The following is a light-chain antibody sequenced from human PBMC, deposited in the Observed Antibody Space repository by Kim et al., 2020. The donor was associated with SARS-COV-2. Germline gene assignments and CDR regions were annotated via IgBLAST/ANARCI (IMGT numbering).Light chain of an antibody. J-gene: IGKJ1*01. CDR1: HSVSSSY. Sequence: SPGERAPPSCRASHSVSSSYLAWYQQKPGQAPRLLIYGASSRATGIPDRFSGSGSGTDFTLTISRLEPEDFAVYYCQQYGSSPPWTFGQGTKLEI. CDR3: QQYGSSPPWT. V-gene: IGKV3-20*01. CDR2: GAS.